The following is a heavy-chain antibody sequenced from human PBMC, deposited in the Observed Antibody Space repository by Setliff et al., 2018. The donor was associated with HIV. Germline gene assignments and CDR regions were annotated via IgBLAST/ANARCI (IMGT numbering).Heavy chain of an antibody. J-gene: IGHJ2*01. Sequence: SETLSLTCTVSGGSISSSSYYWDWIRQPPGKGLEWTATIYYSGDSHYNPSLKSRVTISVDTSKNQFSLKLNSVTAADTAVYYCARAKYYYDTSAYYGSRDWYFDLWGRGTLVTVPQ. V-gene: IGHV4-39*07. CDR3: ARAKYYYDTSAYYGSRDWYFDL. CDR2: IYYSGDS. CDR1: GGSISSSSYY. D-gene: IGHD3-22*01.